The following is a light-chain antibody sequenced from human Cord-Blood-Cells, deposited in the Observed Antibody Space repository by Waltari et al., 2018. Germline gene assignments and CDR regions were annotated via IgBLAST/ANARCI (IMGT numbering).Light chain of an antibody. Sequence: QSALTQPRSVSGSPGQSVTISCTGTSSDVGGYNYVSWYQQHPGKAPKLMIYDVSKRPPWVPDRFPGSKSGNTASLTISGLQAEDEADYYCCSYAGSYTFVFGGGTKLTVL. J-gene: IGLJ2*01. CDR3: CSYAGSYTFV. CDR2: DVS. V-gene: IGLV2-11*01. CDR1: SSDVGGYNY.